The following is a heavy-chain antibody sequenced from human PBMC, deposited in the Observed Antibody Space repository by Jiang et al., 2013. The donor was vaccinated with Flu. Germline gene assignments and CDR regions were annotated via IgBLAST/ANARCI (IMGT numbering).Heavy chain of an antibody. CDR2: IYWDDDK. J-gene: IGHJ4*02. CDR3: AHTYYYDTSGKTFDY. D-gene: IGHD3-22*01. CDR1: GFSLSTSGVG. V-gene: IGHV2-5*02. Sequence: TQTLTLTXTFSGFSLSTSGVGVGWIRQPPGKALEWLALIYWDDDKRYSPSLKSRLTITKDPSKNQVVLTMTNMDPVDTATYYCAHTYYYDTSGKTFDYWGQGTLVTVSS.